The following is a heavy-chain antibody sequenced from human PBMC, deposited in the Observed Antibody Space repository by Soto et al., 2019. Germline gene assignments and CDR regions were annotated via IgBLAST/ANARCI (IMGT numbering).Heavy chain of an antibody. V-gene: IGHV4-34*01. Sequence: SETLSLTCAVYGGSFSGYYWSWIRQPPGKGLEWIGEINHSGSTNYNPSLKSRVTISVDTSKNQFSLKLSSVTAADTAVYYCARTREARSSWYGYYYGMDVWGQGTTVTVSS. CDR2: INHSGST. CDR3: ARTREARSSWYGYYYGMDV. CDR1: GGSFSGYY. D-gene: IGHD6-13*01. J-gene: IGHJ6*02.